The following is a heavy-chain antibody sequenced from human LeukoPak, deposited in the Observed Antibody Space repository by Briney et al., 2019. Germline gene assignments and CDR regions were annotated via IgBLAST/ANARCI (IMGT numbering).Heavy chain of an antibody. CDR3: AREWPKSQYETTLDP. V-gene: IGHV4-59*12. J-gene: IGHJ5*02. D-gene: IGHD1-14*01. Sequence: SETLSLTCTVSGGSMSYYYWTWIRQTPGKGLEWIGYKYYDGNSGNTNYNPSLESRVTISVDTSKNHVSLNLTSVTAADTAVYYCAREWPKSQYETTLDPWGQGTLVIVSS. CDR1: GGSMSYYY. CDR2: KYYDGNSGNT.